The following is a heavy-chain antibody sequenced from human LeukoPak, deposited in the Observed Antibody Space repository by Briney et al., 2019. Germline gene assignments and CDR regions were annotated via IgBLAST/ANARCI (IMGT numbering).Heavy chain of an antibody. CDR2: TYYKPKW. CDR1: GDSVSSNSAT. J-gene: IGHJ3*02. D-gene: IGHD1-26*01. V-gene: IGHV6-1*01. Sequence: SQTLSLTCAISGDSVSSNSATWNWIRQSPSRGLEWLGRTYYKPKWYAVSVKSRITINSDTSKNHFSLQLNSVTPEDTAVYYCARVSSPWSPRDAFDIWGQGTMVTVSS. CDR3: ARVSSPWSPRDAFDI.